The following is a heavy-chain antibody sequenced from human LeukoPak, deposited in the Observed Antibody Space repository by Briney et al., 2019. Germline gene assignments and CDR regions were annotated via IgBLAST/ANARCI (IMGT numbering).Heavy chain of an antibody. Sequence: PGGSLRLSCAASGFTVSSNYMSWVRQAPGKGLEWVSVIYSGGSTYYADSVKGRFTISRDNSKNTLYLQMNSLRAEDTAVYYCAKKGMYSSSYIDYWGQGTLVTVSS. CDR1: GFTVSSNY. CDR3: AKKGMYSSSYIDY. CDR2: IYSGGST. J-gene: IGHJ4*02. V-gene: IGHV3-53*01. D-gene: IGHD6-13*01.